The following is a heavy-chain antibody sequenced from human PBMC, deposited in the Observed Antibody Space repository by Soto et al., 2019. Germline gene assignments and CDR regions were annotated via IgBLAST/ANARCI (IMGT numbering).Heavy chain of an antibody. D-gene: IGHD4-17*01. CDR2: IIPILGIA. CDR1: GGTFSSYT. Sequence: SVKGSCKASGGTFSSYTISWVRQAPGQGLEWMGRIIPILGIANYAQKFQGRVTITADKSTSTAYMELSSLRSEDTAVYYCARGSTVTTEQEYYYYYMDVWGKGTTVTVSS. CDR3: ARGSTVTTEQEYYYYYMDV. J-gene: IGHJ6*03. V-gene: IGHV1-69*02.